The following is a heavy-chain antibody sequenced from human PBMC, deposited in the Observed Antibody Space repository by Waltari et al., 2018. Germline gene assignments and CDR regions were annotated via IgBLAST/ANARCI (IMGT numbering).Heavy chain of an antibody. CDR3: ATNLYYYDSSGS. D-gene: IGHD3-22*01. V-gene: IGHV1-24*01. Sequence: QVQLVQSVAELKTPVSSVKVSCKVSGYTLTEFSMPWVRQAPGTGLEWMGGFDPEDGETMYAQKFQGRVTMTEDTSTDTAYMELSSLRSEDTAVYYCATNLYYYDSSGSWGQGTLVTVSS. CDR2: FDPEDGET. CDR1: GYTLTEFS. J-gene: IGHJ5*02.